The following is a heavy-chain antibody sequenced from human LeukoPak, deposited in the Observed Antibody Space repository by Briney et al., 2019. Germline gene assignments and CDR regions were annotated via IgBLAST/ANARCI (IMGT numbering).Heavy chain of an antibody. CDR2: ISSSGDYT. CDR1: GFTFSDYA. CDR3: VKRGRTSDYAYGY. V-gene: IGHV3-64D*06. D-gene: IGHD4-17*01. Sequence: GGSLRLSCSASGFTFSDYAMHWVRQAPGRGLQFVSAISSSGDYTSYSDSVKGRFTIPRDNSKNTLHLQMSSLRPEDTAVYFCVKRGRTSDYAYGYWGQGSLVTVSS. J-gene: IGHJ4*02.